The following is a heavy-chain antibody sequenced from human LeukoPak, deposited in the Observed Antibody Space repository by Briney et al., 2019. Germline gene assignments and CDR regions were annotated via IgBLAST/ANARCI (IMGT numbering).Heavy chain of an antibody. CDR1: GITLSNYG. V-gene: IGHV3-23*01. Sequence: GGSLRLSCAVSGITLSNYGMSWVRQAPGKGLEWVAGISGSGGSTNYADSVKGRFTISRDNPKNTLYLQMNSLRVEDTAVYFCAKRGVVIRVILVGFNKEAYYFDSWGQGARVTVSS. J-gene: IGHJ4*02. CDR3: AKRGVVIRVILVGFNKEAYYFDS. CDR2: ISGSGGST. D-gene: IGHD3-22*01.